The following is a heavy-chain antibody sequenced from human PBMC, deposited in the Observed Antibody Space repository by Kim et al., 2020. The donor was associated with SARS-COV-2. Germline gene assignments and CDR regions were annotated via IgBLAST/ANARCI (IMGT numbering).Heavy chain of an antibody. CDR3: ARHRVAQWLNDYCYYGMDV. CDR2: IYPGDSDT. D-gene: IGHD6-19*01. Sequence: GESLKISCKGSGYSFTSYWIGWVRQMPGKGLEWMGIIYPGDSDTRYSPSFQGQVTISADKSISTAYLQWSSLKASDTAMYYCARHRVAQWLNDYCYYGMDVWGQGTTVTVSS. CDR1: GYSFTSYW. V-gene: IGHV5-51*01. J-gene: IGHJ6*02.